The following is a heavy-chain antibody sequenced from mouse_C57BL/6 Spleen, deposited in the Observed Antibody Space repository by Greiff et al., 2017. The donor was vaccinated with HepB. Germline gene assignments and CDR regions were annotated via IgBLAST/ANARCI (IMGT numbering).Heavy chain of an antibody. CDR1: GYTFTSYW. V-gene: IGHV1-50*01. J-gene: IGHJ2*01. Sequence: QVQLKQPGAELVKPGASVKLSCKASGYTFTSYWMQWVKQRPGQGLEWIGEIDPSDSYTNYNQKFKGKAKLTVDTYSSTAYMQLSSLTSEDSAVYYRSKGSSGPFDYWGQGTTLTVSS. CDR3: SKGSSGPFDY. CDR2: IDPSDSYT. D-gene: IGHD3-2*02.